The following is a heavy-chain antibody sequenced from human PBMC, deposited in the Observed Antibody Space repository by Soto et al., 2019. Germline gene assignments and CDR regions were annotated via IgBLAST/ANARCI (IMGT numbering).Heavy chain of an antibody. Sequence: QVQLVQSGAEVKKPGSSVKVSCKASAGTFSSYAISWVRQAPGQGLEWMGGIIPIFGTANYAQKFQGRVTITADESTSTAYMELSSLRSEDTAVYYCARGLVRYYFYGMDVWGQGTTVTVSS. CDR2: IIPIFGTA. V-gene: IGHV1-69*12. D-gene: IGHD2-2*01. CDR1: AGTFSSYA. J-gene: IGHJ6*02. CDR3: ARGLVRYYFYGMDV.